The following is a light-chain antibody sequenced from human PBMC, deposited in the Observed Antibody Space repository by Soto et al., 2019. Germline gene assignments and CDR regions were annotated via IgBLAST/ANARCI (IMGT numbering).Light chain of an antibody. J-gene: IGKJ5*01. CDR3: QQYGYSPIT. Sequence: EFVLTQSPGTLSLSPGERATLSCRASQSVGSNYLAWYQQKPGQAPRLLIYGASSRATGIADRFSGSGSGTDFTLTISRLEPEDFALYYCQQYGYSPITFGQRHDWRL. CDR2: GAS. V-gene: IGKV3-20*01. CDR1: QSVGSNY.